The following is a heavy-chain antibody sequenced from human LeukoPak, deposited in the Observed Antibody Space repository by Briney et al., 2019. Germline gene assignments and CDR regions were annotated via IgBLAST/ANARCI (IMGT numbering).Heavy chain of an antibody. Sequence: GGSLRLSCAASGFIVRTSYMTWVRQAPGKGLEWISVIDSGGETSYAAPVRGRFTISRDNAMNTVYLQMNNVRADDTAVYYCARVPEYQYESGYSGWFDPWGQGTLVTVSS. CDR1: GFIVRTSY. CDR2: IDSGGET. D-gene: IGHD3-3*01. J-gene: IGHJ5*02. CDR3: ARVPEYQYESGYSGWFDP. V-gene: IGHV3-53*01.